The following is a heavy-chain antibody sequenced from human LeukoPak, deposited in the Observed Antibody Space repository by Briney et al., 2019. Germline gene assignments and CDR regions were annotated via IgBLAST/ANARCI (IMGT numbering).Heavy chain of an antibody. CDR1: GGSISSYY. V-gene: IGHV4-59*01. J-gene: IGHJ6*02. CDR3: ARGGYYDFWSGYYTWHYYYGMDV. D-gene: IGHD3-3*01. Sequence: SETLSLTCTVSGGSISSYYWSWIRQPPGKGPEWIGYIYYSGSTNYNPSLKSRVTISVDTSKNQFSLKLSSVTAADTAVYYCARGGYYDFWSGYYTWHYYYGMDVWGQGTTVTVSS. CDR2: IYYSGST.